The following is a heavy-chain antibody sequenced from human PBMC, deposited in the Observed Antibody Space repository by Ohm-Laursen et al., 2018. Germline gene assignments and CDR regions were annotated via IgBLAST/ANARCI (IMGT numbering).Heavy chain of an antibody. V-gene: IGHV3-23*01. Sequence: GSLRLFCAASGFTFSRSAMSWVRQAPGKGLEWVSAISGSGGSTFSADSVKGRLTISRDNSKNTVYLQMNSLRAEDTAVYFCAKDLRWGRSVWSAFDIWGQGTMVTVSS. CDR1: GFTFSRSA. CDR3: AKDLRWGRSVWSAFDI. D-gene: IGHD2-21*01. CDR2: ISGSGGST. J-gene: IGHJ3*02.